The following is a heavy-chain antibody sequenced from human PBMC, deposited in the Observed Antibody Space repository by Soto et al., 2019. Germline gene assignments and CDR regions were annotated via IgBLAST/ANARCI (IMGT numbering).Heavy chain of an antibody. CDR3: ARSRNSAVADSFDF. J-gene: IGHJ4*02. CDR1: GFSFRNYA. D-gene: IGHD1-26*01. CDR2: ISRDGSHK. Sequence: GSLRLACSASGFSFRNYAIHWVRQAPGKGLEWVAVISRDGSHKYYLDSVKGRFTISRDNSKDTVNLLMNSLRDDDSAMYYCARSRNSAVADSFDFWGQGTLVTVYS. V-gene: IGHV3-30*04.